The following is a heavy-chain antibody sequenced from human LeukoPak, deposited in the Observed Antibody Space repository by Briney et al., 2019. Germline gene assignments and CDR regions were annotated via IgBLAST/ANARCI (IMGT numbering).Heavy chain of an antibody. D-gene: IGHD6-13*01. CDR1: GFTFDDYS. CDR2: ITWDGGST. V-gene: IGHV3-43*01. J-gene: IGHJ4*02. CDR3: ARERYSVIDY. Sequence: AGSLRLSCDASGFTFDDYSMHWVRQRPGKDLQWVSLITWDGGSTFYVDSVKGRFTISSDNSRESLSLQMNGLYTAATGLYYCARERYSVIDYWGQGTLVTVSS.